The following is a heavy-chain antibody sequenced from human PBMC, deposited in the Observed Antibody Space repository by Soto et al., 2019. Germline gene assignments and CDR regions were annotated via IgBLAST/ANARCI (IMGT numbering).Heavy chain of an antibody. CDR3: ASMGYHYGSGSYRLDY. J-gene: IGHJ4*01. CDR1: GGSISSYY. D-gene: IGHD3-10*01. V-gene: IGHV4-59*08. Sequence: PSETLSLTCTVSGGSISSYYWTWIRQPPGKGLEWIGFMYNSGSTHYNPSLKSRVTISLDTSKNQFSLNLRSVTAADTAVYYCASMGYHYGSGSYRLDYWGQGTLVTVAS. CDR2: MYNSGST.